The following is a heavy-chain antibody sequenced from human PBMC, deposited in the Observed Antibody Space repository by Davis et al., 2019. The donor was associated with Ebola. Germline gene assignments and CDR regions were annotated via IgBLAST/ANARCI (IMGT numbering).Heavy chain of an antibody. J-gene: IGHJ4*02. Sequence: PGGSLRLSCTVSGGSISSYYWSWIRQPAGKGLEWIGRIYTSGSTNYNPSLKSRVTMSVDTSKNQFSLKLSSVTAADTAVYYCARDLLSVVGDIAFDYWGQGTLVTVSS. D-gene: IGHD5/OR15-5a*01. V-gene: IGHV4-4*07. CDR2: IYTSGST. CDR1: GGSISSYY. CDR3: ARDLLSVVGDIAFDY.